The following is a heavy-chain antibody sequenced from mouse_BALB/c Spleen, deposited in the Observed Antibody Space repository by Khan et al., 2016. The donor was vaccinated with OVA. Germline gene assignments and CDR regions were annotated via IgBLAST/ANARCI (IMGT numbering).Heavy chain of an antibody. J-gene: IGHJ3*01. CDR3: ARSYYCGSSTWFAD. V-gene: IGHV1-69*02. CDR1: GYTFSSYW. D-gene: IGHD1-1*01. Sequence: QVQLQQPGAELVKPGASVKLSCKASGYTFSSYWMHWVKQRPGQGLEWIGEIDPSDSHTNYNQKFKGKATLNVDKSSSTAYMHLSSLTSEDSAVYDCARSYYCGSSTWFADWGQGTLVTVSA. CDR2: IDPSDSHT.